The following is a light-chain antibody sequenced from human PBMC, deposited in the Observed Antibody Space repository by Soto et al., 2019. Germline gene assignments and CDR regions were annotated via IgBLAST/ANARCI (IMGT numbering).Light chain of an antibody. CDR1: SSDVGGYNY. CDR3: SSYTSSSVV. Sequence: QCALTQPASVSGSPGQSITISWTGTSSDVGGYNYVSWYQQHPGKAPKLMIYDVSNRPSGVSNRFSGSKSGNTASLTISGLQAEDEADYYCSSYTSSSVVFGGGTKLTVL. J-gene: IGLJ2*01. CDR2: DVS. V-gene: IGLV2-14*01.